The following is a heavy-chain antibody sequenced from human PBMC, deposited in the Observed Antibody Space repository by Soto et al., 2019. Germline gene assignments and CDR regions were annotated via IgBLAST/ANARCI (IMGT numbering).Heavy chain of an antibody. J-gene: IGHJ4*02. V-gene: IGHV3-7*03. Sequence: GGSLRLSCIASGLTFSDYWMSWVRQVPGKGLEWVAYIKQDGSEKYYADSVKGRFTISRDNAKSSLYLQMNNLRAEDTAFYFCARATQSYYDTSGYYSYVHWGQGAQVTVSS. D-gene: IGHD3-22*01. CDR2: IKQDGSEK. CDR1: GLTFSDYW. CDR3: ARATQSYYDTSGYYSYVH.